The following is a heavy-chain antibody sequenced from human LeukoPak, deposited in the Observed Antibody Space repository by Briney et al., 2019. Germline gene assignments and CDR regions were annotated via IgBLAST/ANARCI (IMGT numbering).Heavy chain of an antibody. CDR3: ARDRGHCDTARCYINWFDP. V-gene: IGHV1-69*13. Sequence: GASVKVSCKTSGGALGSYSISWVRQAPGQGLEWMGGIVPTFETANYAQKFQDRLTITADESTDTVYMELSSLTSEDTAVYYCARDRGHCDTARCYINWFDPWGQGTLVTVSP. J-gene: IGHJ5*02. CDR2: IVPTFETA. D-gene: IGHD5-18*01. CDR1: GGALGSYS.